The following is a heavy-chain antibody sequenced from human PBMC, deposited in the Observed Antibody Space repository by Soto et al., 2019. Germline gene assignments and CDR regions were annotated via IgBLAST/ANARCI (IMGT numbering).Heavy chain of an antibody. CDR2: VYYSGST. Sequence: SETLSLTCTVSGGYISSYYWTWIRQPPGKGLEWIGYVYYSGSTNYNPSLKSRVTMSIDTSKNQFSLKLSSVTAADTAVYYCARAFGSTMPSLFWGQGTLVTVSS. CDR1: GGYISSYY. V-gene: IGHV4-59*01. CDR3: ARAFGSTMPSLF. J-gene: IGHJ4*02. D-gene: IGHD2-2*01.